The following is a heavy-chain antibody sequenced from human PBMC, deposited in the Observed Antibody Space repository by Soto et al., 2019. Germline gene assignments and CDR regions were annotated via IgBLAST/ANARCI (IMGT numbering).Heavy chain of an antibody. CDR2: IKEDGSEK. J-gene: IGHJ4*02. V-gene: IGHV3-7*03. CDR3: ARDYEAY. CDR1: GFTFNKYW. Sequence: EVQLVESGGGLVQPGGSLRLSCAASGFTFNKYWMTWVRQAPGKGLEWVANIKEDGSEKHYVESVKGRFTISRDNAKNSVYLQMNSLRAEDTAVYYCARDYEAYWGQGTLVTVSS. D-gene: IGHD3-3*01.